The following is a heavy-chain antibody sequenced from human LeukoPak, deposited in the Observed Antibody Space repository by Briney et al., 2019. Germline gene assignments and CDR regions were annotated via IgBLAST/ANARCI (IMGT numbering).Heavy chain of an antibody. V-gene: IGHV1-2*06. J-gene: IGHJ4*02. D-gene: IGHD3-22*01. CDR1: GYTFTGYY. CDR3: ARDSVPHYYDSSGYYGSTDNFDY. CDR2: INPNSGGT. Sequence: ASVKVSCKASGYTFTGYYMHWVRQAPGPGLECMGRINPNSGGTNYAQKFQGRVTTTRDTSIRTAYMELSRLSSADTAVYYCARDSVPHYYDSSGYYGSTDNFDYWGQGTLVTVSS.